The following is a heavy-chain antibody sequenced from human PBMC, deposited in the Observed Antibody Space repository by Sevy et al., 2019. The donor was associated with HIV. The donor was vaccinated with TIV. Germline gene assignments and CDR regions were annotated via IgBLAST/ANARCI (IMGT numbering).Heavy chain of an antibody. CDR2: IRSEFDGGAI. D-gene: IGHD5-12*01. J-gene: IGHJ6*02. CDR3: ITDPAYRGYDEEVIDYYFYGMDV. Sequence: GGSLRLSCTASRFTFSSAWMSWVRQAPGKGLEWVGRIRSEFDGGAIYYAAPVKGRFSISREDSKTTVYLQMNSLKTDDTAVYYCITDPAYRGYDEEVIDYYFYGMDVWGHGTTVTVSS. CDR1: RFTFSSAW. V-gene: IGHV3-15*01.